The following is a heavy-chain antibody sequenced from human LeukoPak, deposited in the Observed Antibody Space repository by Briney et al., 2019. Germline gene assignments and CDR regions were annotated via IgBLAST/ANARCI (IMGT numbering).Heavy chain of an antibody. J-gene: IGHJ4*02. Sequence: ASVKVSCKASGYTFTGCYMHWVRQAPGQGLEWMGWISAYNGNTNYAQKLQGRVTMTTDTSTSTAYMELRSLRSDDTAVYYCARDRGGYYLDYWGQGTLVTVSS. V-gene: IGHV1-18*04. CDR2: ISAYNGNT. CDR1: GYTFTGCY. D-gene: IGHD3-22*01. CDR3: ARDRGGYYLDY.